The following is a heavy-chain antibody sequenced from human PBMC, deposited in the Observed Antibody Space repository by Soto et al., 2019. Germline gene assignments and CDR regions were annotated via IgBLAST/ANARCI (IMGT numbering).Heavy chain of an antibody. Sequence: GGSLRLSCVASGFTFSSYAMSWVRQAPGKGLEWVSTISDSGNSTYSADSVKGRLTISRDNSKITLYLQMNSLRAEDTAVYYCARDRYGDPLWGKDDFHYWGQGTLVTVSS. CDR1: GFTFSSYA. D-gene: IGHD4-17*01. CDR2: ISDSGNST. CDR3: ARDRYGDPLWGKDDFHY. V-gene: IGHV3-23*01. J-gene: IGHJ4*02.